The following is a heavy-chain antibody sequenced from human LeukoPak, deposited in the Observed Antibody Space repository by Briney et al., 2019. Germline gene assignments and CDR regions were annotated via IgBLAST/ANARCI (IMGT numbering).Heavy chain of an antibody. Sequence: SGTLSLTCAVYGGSFSGYYWSWIRQPPGKGLEWIGEINHSGSTNYNPSLKSRVTISVDTSKNQFSLKLSSVTAADTAVYYCARGRLGIMDWGQGTLVTVSS. V-gene: IGHV4-34*01. J-gene: IGHJ4*02. CDR1: GGSFSGYY. D-gene: IGHD6-19*01. CDR3: ARGRLGIMD. CDR2: INHSGST.